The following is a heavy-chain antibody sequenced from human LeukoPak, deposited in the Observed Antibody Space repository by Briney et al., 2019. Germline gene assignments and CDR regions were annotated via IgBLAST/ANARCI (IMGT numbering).Heavy chain of an antibody. CDR3: ARVYYYALDV. J-gene: IGHJ6*02. CDR2: TSTSGTTI. V-gene: IGHV3-48*03. Sequence: GGSLPLPCAASGFTFSSYEMNWVRQAPGKGLQWISYTSTSGTTIYYADSVKGRFTISRDNAKNSLHLQMNSLRVEDTAVYYCARVYYYALDVWGQVTTVTVSS. CDR1: GFTFSSYE.